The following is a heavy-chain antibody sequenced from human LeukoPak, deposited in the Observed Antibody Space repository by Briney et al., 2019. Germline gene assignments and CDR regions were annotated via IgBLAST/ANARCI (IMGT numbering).Heavy chain of an antibody. D-gene: IGHD3-10*01. J-gene: IGHJ4*02. CDR3: ARSYYYGSGGYLDY. CDR1: GFTVSSNY. CDR2: IYSGGST. Sequence: GGSLRLSCAASGFTVSSNYMSWVRQAPGKGLEWVSVIYSGGSTYYADSVKGRFTISRGNSKNTLYLQMNSLRAEDTAVYYCARSYYYGSGGYLDYWGRGTLVTVSS. V-gene: IGHV3-53*01.